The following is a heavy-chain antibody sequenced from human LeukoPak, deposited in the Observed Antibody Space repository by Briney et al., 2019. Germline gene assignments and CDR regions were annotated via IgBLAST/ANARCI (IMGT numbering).Heavy chain of an antibody. CDR1: GGTFSSYA. Sequence: GASVKVSCKASGGTFSSYAISWVRQAPGQGLEWMGRIIPILGIANYAQKFQGRVTITADKSTSTAYMELSSLRSEDTAVYYCARSATGSIAYGDYVYYYYGMDVWGQGTTVTVSS. CDR2: IIPILGIA. CDR3: ARSATGSIAYGDYVYYYYGMDV. V-gene: IGHV1-69*04. D-gene: IGHD4-17*01. J-gene: IGHJ6*02.